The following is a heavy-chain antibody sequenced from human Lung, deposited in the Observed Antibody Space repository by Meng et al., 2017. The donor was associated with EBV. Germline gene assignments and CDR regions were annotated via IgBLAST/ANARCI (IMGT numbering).Heavy chain of an antibody. D-gene: IGHD2-8*02. CDR3: ANLVGFRLDA. CDR1: GFIFNNYA. V-gene: IGHV3-23*01. J-gene: IGHJ5*02. CDR2: ISGTGGGT. Sequence: EVDLLESGGGLVQPGGSLRLSCAASGFIFNNYALIWVRQSPGKGLEWVSAISGTGGGTYYTDSVKGRFTISRDNSNNMVYLQMNSLRVEDTAVYHCANLVGFRLDAWGPGPLGTVGS.